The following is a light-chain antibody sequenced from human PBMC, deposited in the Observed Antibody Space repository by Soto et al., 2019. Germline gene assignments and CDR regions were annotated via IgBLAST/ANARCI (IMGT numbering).Light chain of an antibody. CDR1: QGINDY. CDR3: QQFNTYPLT. Sequence: DIQLTQSPSFLSASVGDRVTITCRASQGINDYLALYQQKPGKAPKLLIYAASTLQSYVQSRFRGSASGTEFTITISSLQPEDFETYYCQQFNTYPLTFGGGTKVEVK. V-gene: IGKV1-9*01. J-gene: IGKJ4*01. CDR2: AAS.